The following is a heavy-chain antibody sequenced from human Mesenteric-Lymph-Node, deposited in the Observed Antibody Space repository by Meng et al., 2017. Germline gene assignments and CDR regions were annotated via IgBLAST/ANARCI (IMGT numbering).Heavy chain of an antibody. CDR1: GGSVSSGGYY. V-gene: IGHV4-31*03. Sequence: QVQRQESGPGLVKPSQTLSLTCTGSGGSVSSGGYYWTWIRQHPGKGLEWFGHIYYSGSTFYNPSLKRRVIISIDTSKNQFSLNLRSVTAADTAVYYCARVSSGWDYFDYWGQGTLVTVSS. CDR2: IYYSGST. J-gene: IGHJ4*02. D-gene: IGHD6-19*01. CDR3: ARVSSGWDYFDY.